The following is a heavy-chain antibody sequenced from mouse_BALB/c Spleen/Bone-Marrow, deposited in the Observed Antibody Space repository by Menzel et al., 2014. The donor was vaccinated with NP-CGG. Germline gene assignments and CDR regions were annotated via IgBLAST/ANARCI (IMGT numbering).Heavy chain of an antibody. Sequence: VQLQQSGAELMKPGASVKISCKATGYTFSSYWIEWVKQRPGHGLEWIGEILPGSGSTNYNEKFKGKATFTADTSSNTAYMQLSSLASEDSAVYYCGNYYAMDYWGQGTSVTVSS. V-gene: IGHV1-9*01. CDR1: GYTFSSYW. CDR3: GNYYAMDY. J-gene: IGHJ4*01. CDR2: ILPGSGST.